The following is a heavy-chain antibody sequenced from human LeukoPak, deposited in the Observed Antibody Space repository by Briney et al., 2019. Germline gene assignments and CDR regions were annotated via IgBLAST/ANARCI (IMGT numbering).Heavy chain of an antibody. CDR2: ISWNSGSI. V-gene: IGHV3-9*03. J-gene: IGHJ3*02. CDR1: GFTFDDYA. CDR3: AELWFPCSTARNYAFDI. D-gene: IGHD1-14*01. Sequence: PGGSLRLSCAASGFTFDDYAMHWVRQAPGKGLEWVSGISWNSGSIGYADSVKGRFTISRDNAKNSLYLQMNSLRAEDMALYYCAELWFPCSTARNYAFDIWGQGTMVTVSS.